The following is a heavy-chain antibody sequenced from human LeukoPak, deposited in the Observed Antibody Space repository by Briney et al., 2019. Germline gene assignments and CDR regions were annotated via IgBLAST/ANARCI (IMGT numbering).Heavy chain of an antibody. CDR2: ISYSGST. V-gene: IGHV4-39*01. J-gene: IGHJ3*02. CDR1: GGSVSSSSYF. Sequence: PSETLSLTCTVSGGSVSSSSYFWGWIRQPPGKGLEWIGSISYSGSTYYNPSLKSRVTMPVDTSKNQFSLRLNSVTAADTAVYYCAKAPFSRGYSYGFNAFDMWAQGTLVTVSS. CDR3: AKAPFSRGYSYGFNAFDM. D-gene: IGHD5-18*01.